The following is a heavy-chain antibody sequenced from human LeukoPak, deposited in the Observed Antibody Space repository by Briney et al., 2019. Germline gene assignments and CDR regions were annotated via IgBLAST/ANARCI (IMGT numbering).Heavy chain of an antibody. CDR3: AREGYSSSWSSHNWFDP. CDR2: IIPILGIA. CDR1: GGTFSSYA. J-gene: IGHJ5*02. Sequence: GASVKVSCKASGGTFSSYAISWVRQAPGQGLEWMGRIIPILGIANYAQKFQGRVTITADKSTSTAYMELSSLRSEDTAVYYCAREGYSSSWSSHNWFDPWGQGTLVTVSS. D-gene: IGHD6-13*01. V-gene: IGHV1-69*04.